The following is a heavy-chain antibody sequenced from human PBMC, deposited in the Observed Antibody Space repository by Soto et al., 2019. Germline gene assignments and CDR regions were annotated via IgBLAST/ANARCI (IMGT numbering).Heavy chain of an antibody. D-gene: IGHD5-12*01. J-gene: IGHJ5*02. CDR1: GGSISSGNYY. CDR2: IYYSGST. CDR3: ARDIVATYNWFDP. V-gene: IGHV4-31*03. Sequence: SETLSLTCTVSGGSISSGNYYWSRIRQHPGKGLEWIGYIYYSGSTYYNPSLKSRVTVSVDTSKNQFSLKLSSVTAADTAVYYCARDIVATYNWFDPWGQGALVTASS.